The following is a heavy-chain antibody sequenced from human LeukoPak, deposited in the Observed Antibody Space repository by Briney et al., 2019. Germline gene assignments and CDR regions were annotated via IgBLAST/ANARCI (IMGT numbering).Heavy chain of an antibody. D-gene: IGHD5-18*01. Sequence: GGSLRLSCAASGFTFSSYEMNWVRQAPGKGLEWVSYISSSGSTIYYADSVKGRFTISRDSAKNSLYLQMNSLRAEDTAVYYCAALDTAMADYYYYGMDVWGQGTTVTVSS. CDR1: GFTFSSYE. CDR3: AALDTAMADYYYYGMDV. CDR2: ISSSGSTI. V-gene: IGHV3-48*03. J-gene: IGHJ6*02.